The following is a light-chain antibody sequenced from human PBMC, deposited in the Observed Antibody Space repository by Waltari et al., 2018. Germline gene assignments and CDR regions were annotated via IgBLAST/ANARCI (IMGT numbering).Light chain of an antibody. Sequence: QSALTQPASVSGSPRQSITISRTGTSRDLGPYNLIPWYQQHPGQAPKLLICAVTTRPSGVSNRFSGTKSGNTASLTISGLQAEDEAYYYCSSYTTSTVLFGGGTKVTVL. CDR3: SSYTTSTVL. V-gene: IGLV2-14*03. CDR1: SRDLGPYNL. J-gene: IGLJ2*01. CDR2: AVT.